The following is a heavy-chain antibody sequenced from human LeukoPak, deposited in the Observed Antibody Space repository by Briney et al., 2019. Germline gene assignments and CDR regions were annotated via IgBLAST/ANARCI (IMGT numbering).Heavy chain of an antibody. D-gene: IGHD3-16*01. CDR3: ARDRVGRYGGFDY. Sequence: ASVKVSCKASGYTFTGYYMHWVRQAPGQGLAGMGWINPNSGGTNYAQKFQGRVTMTRDTSISTAYMELSRLRSDDTAVYYCARDRVGRYGGFDYWGQGTLVTVSS. J-gene: IGHJ4*02. CDR1: GYTFTGYY. CDR2: INPNSGGT. V-gene: IGHV1-2*02.